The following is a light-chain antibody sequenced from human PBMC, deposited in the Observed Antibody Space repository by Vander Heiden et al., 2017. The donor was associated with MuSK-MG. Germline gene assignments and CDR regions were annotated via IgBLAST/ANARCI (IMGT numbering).Light chain of an antibody. J-gene: IGLJ1*01. CDR2: QDS. Sequence: SYELTQPPSVSVSPGQTASITCSGDKLGDKYACWYQQKPGQSPGLGIYQDSKRPSGIPERFSGSNSGKKANLTISGTQAMEYADDYCPAWDSSTEGFGTGTKVTVL. V-gene: IGLV3-1*01. CDR1: KLGDKY. CDR3: PAWDSSTEG.